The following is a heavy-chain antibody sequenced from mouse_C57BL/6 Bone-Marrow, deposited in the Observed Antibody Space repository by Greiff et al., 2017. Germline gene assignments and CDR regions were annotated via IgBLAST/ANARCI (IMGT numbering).Heavy chain of an antibody. CDR3: ARRGYGPYYAMDY. CDR1: GFTFSDYG. V-gene: IGHV5-15*04. Sequence: EVKVEESGGGLVQPGGSLKLSCAASGFTFSDYGMAWVRQAPRKGPEWVAFISNLAYSIYYADTVTGRFTIARENAKNTLYLEMSSLRSEDTAMYYCARRGYGPYYAMDYWGQGTSVTVSS. CDR2: ISNLAYSI. D-gene: IGHD2-2*01. J-gene: IGHJ4*01.